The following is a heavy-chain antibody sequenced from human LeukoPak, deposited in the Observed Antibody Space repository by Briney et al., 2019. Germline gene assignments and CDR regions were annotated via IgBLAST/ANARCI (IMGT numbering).Heavy chain of an antibody. V-gene: IGHV4-39*07. J-gene: IGHJ5*02. CDR2: IYYSGST. D-gene: IGHD4-17*01. CDR1: GGSISSSSYY. Sequence: PSETLSLTCTVSGGSISSSSYYWGWIRQPPGKGLEWIGSIYYSGSTYYNPSLKSRVTISVDTSKSQFFLNLRSVTAADTAVYYCARDSGTTGEVKFVPWGQGILVTVSS. CDR3: ARDSGTTGEVKFVP.